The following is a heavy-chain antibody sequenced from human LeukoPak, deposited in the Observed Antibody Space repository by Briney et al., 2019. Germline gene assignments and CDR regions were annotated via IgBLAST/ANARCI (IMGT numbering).Heavy chain of an antibody. CDR1: GGSISSNNYY. V-gene: IGHV4-39*07. Sequence: SETLSLTCTVSGGSISSNNYYWGWIRQPPGKGLEWIGNIYTTGSTYYSPPLKSRVIISLDTSENQFSLTLSSLTAADTAVYYCAKGNPYYDYWGQGTLVTVSS. D-gene: IGHD3-22*01. CDR3: AKGNPYYDY. J-gene: IGHJ4*02. CDR2: IYTTGST.